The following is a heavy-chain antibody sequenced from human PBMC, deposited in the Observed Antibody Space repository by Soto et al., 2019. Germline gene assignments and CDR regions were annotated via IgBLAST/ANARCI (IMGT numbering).Heavy chain of an antibody. CDR2: ISGSGGST. CDR1: GFTFSSYA. J-gene: IGHJ3*02. V-gene: IGHV3-23*01. CDR3: SKDLLDYGDYAFLERNGFAFDI. D-gene: IGHD4-17*01. Sequence: AGGSLRLSCAASGFTFSSYAMSWARQAPGKGLEWVSAISGSGGSTYYADSVKGRFTISRDNSKNTLYLQMNSLRAEDMAVFYCSKDLLDYGDYAFLERNGFAFDIWGQGTMVTVSS.